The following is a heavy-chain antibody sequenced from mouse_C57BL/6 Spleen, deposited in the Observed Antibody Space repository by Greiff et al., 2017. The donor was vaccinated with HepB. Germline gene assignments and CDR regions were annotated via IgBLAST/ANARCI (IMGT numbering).Heavy chain of an antibody. CDR2: ISSGGDYI. J-gene: IGHJ2*01. CDR1: GFTFSSYA. V-gene: IGHV5-9-1*02. D-gene: IGHD2-4*01. Sequence: EVKLVESGEGLVKPGGSLKLSCAASGFTFSSYAMSWVRQTPEKRLEWVAYISSGGDYIYYADTVKGRFTISRGNARNTLYLQMSSLKSEDTAMYYCTRRYDYDDGPFDYWGQGTTLTVSS. CDR3: TRRYDYDDGPFDY.